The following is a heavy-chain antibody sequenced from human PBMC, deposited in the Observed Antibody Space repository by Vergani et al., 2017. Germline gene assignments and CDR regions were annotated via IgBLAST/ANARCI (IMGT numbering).Heavy chain of an antibody. CDR3: ARGRRINHYGMDV. D-gene: IGHD1-14*01. Sequence: QLQLQESGSGLVKPSQTLSLTCAVSGGSISSGGYSWSWIRQPPGKGLEWIGYIYHSGSTYYNPSLKSRVTISVDRSKNQFSLKLSSVTAADTAVYYCARGRRINHYGMDVWGQGTTVTVSS. CDR2: IYHSGST. CDR1: GGSISSGGYS. J-gene: IGHJ6*02. V-gene: IGHV4-30-2*01.